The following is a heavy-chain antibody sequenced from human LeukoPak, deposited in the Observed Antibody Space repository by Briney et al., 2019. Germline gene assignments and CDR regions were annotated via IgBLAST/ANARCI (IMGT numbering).Heavy chain of an antibody. Sequence: GGSLRLSCAASGFTFSSYAMSWVRQAPGKGLEWVSAISGSGGSTYYADSVKGRFTISRDNSKNTLYLQMNSLRAEDTAVYYCARERGGWLRQIALDYWGQGTLVTVSS. CDR1: GFTFSSYA. D-gene: IGHD5-12*01. J-gene: IGHJ4*02. CDR2: ISGSGGST. V-gene: IGHV3-23*01. CDR3: ARERGGWLRQIALDY.